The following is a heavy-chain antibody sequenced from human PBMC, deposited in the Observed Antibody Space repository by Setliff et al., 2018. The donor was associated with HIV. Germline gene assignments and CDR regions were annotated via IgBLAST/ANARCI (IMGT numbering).Heavy chain of an antibody. J-gene: IGHJ3*02. CDR3: ARGQGWYNWNDQAFDI. D-gene: IGHD1-1*01. CDR2: INPNSGGT. V-gene: IGHV1-2*02. CDR1: GYSFSGYY. Sequence: ASVKVSCKASGYSFSGYYMHWVRQAPGQGLEWMGGINPNSGGTNYAQKFRGRVTMTRDTSISTAYLELSRLRSDDTAVYYCARGQGWYNWNDQAFDIWGQGTMVTVSS.